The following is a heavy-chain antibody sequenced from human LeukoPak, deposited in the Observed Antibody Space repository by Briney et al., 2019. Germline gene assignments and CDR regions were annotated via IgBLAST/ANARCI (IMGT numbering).Heavy chain of an antibody. CDR3: ARENWFGGVIVLFDY. CDR1: GFTFSSYE. V-gene: IGHV3-48*03. Sequence: GGSLRLSCAASGFTFSSYEMNWVRQAPGKGLEWVSYISSSGSTIYYADSVKGRFSISRDNAKNSLYLQMNSLRAEDTAVYYCARENWFGGVIVLFDYWGQGTLVTVSS. J-gene: IGHJ4*02. CDR2: ISSSGSTI. D-gene: IGHD3-16*02.